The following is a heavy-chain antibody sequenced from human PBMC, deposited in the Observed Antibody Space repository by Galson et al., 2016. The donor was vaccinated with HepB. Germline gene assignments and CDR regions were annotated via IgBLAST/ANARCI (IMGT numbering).Heavy chain of an antibody. V-gene: IGHV3-23*01. D-gene: IGHD3-9*01. CDR3: AKDYDFLTGYFSDLGH. CDR1: GLTFSSYA. J-gene: IGHJ4*02. Sequence: SLRLSCAASGLTFSSYAMSWVRQAPGKGLEWVSEVSGSADSTYYADSVKGRFTISRDNAKSALYLQMNSLRAEDTALYYCAKDYDFLTGYFSDLGHWGQGTLVTVSS. CDR2: VSGSADST.